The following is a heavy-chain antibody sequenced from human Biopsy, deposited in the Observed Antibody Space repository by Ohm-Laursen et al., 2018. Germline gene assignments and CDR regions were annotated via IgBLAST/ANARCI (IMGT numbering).Heavy chain of an antibody. CDR1: GFIFDDYA. Sequence: SLRLSCAASGFIFDDYAMHWVRQAPGKGLEWVSSITWNSGTIDYADSVKGRFTISRDNAKNSLYLQMNSLRAGDTALYYCAKARVAIRYFGIWGRGTLVTVSS. CDR3: AKARVAIRYFGI. V-gene: IGHV3-9*01. D-gene: IGHD2-15*01. CDR2: ITWNSGTI. J-gene: IGHJ2*01.